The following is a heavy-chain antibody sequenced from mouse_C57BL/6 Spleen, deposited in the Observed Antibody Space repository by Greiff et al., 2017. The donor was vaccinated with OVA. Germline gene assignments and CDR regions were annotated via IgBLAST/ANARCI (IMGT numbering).Heavy chain of an antibody. V-gene: IGHV1-81*01. CDR2: IYPRSGNT. J-gene: IGHJ1*03. CDR1: GYTFTSYG. Sequence: QVQLQQSGAELARPGASVKLSCKASGYTFTSYGISWVKQRTGQGLEWIGEIYPRSGNTYYNEKFKGKATLTADKSSSTVYMELRSLTSEDSAVYFCARRSYGSIDWYFDVWGTGTTVTVSS. D-gene: IGHD1-1*01. CDR3: ARRSYGSIDWYFDV.